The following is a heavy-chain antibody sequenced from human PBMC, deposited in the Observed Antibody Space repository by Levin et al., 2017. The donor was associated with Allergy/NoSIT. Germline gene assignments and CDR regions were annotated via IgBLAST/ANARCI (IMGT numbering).Heavy chain of an antibody. CDR1: GFTFSSYA. D-gene: IGHD6-19*01. CDR3: AKCALAVAGRFAY. V-gene: IGHV3-23*01. Sequence: ETLSLTCAASGFTFSSYAMSWVRQAPGKGLEWVSAISGSGGSTYYADSVKGRFTISRDNSKNTLYLQMNSLRAEDTAVYYCAKCALAVAGRFAYWGQGTLVTVSS. CDR2: ISGSGGST. J-gene: IGHJ4*02.